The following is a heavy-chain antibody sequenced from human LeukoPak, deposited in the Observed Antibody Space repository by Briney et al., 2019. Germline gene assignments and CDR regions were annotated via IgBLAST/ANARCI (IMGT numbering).Heavy chain of an antibody. D-gene: IGHD5-24*01. J-gene: IGHJ4*02. V-gene: IGHV4-39*01. Sequence: SETLSLTCTVSSDSISSSSNYWAWVRQSPGKGLEWIGAIYYSGDTYYNPSLKSRITMSVDTSKNQFSLKVSYVTAADTAVYYCARHEEEDGYNAKTIDYWGQGTLVTVYS. CDR2: IYYSGDT. CDR3: ARHEEEDGYNAKTIDY. CDR1: SDSISSSSNY.